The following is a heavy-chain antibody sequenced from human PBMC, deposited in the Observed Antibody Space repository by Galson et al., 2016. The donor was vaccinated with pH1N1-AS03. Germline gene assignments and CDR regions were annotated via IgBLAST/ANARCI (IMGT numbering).Heavy chain of an antibody. J-gene: IGHJ3*02. D-gene: IGHD3-22*01. V-gene: IGHV3-21*01. CDR1: GFTFSSYS. Sequence: SLRLSCAASGFTFSSYSMNWVRQAPGKGLEWVSSISSSGNYKYYADSVKGRFTVSRDNAMNSLYLQMNSLRAEDTALYYCARSRSPDYYESSTYRPDAFDIWGQGTMVTVSS. CDR2: ISSSGNYK. CDR3: ARSRSPDYYESSTYRPDAFDI.